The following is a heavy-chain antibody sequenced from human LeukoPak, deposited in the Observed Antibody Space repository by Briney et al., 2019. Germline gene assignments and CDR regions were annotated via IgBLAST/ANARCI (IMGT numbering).Heavy chain of an antibody. V-gene: IGHV1-46*01. CDR1: GYTFTSYS. J-gene: IGHJ5*02. D-gene: IGHD3-10*01. CDR2: INPSGASA. Sequence: ASVKVSCKASGYTFTSYSIHWVRQAPGQGLEWRGIINPSGASAMYAQKFQGRVTMTRDMSTATVYLDLSSLRFDDTAVYYCARGHGSGSTNWFDPWGQGTLVTVSS. CDR3: ARGHGSGSTNWFDP.